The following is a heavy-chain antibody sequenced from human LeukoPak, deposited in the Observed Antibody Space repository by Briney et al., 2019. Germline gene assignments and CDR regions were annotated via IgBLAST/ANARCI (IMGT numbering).Heavy chain of an antibody. CDR2: IYYSGNT. CDR3: ARQTGSGLFILP. V-gene: IGHV4-39*01. CDR1: GFTFSSYSMK. D-gene: IGHD3/OR15-3a*01. J-gene: IGHJ4*02. Sequence: GSLRLSCGASGFTFSSYSMKWVRQPPGKGLEWIGSIYYSGNTYYNASLKSQVSISIDTSKNQFSLRLTSVTAADTAVYYCARQTGSGLFILPGGQGTLVTVSS.